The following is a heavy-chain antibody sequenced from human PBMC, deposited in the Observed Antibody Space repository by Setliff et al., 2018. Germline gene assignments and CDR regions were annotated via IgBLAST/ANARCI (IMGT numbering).Heavy chain of an antibody. CDR2: ISAYSGNT. D-gene: IGHD2-2*01. J-gene: IGHJ4*02. V-gene: IGHV1-18*01. CDR3: SRLVRYCTRTSCKMASGEDY. CDR1: GYTFTNYA. Sequence: ASVKVSCKASGYTFTNYAINWVRQAPGQGLEWVGWISAYSGNTYYAQKFQGRVTMTTDTSTATAYPEHRSLRSDDTAVYYCSRLVRYCTRTSCKMASGEDYWGQGTLVTVSS.